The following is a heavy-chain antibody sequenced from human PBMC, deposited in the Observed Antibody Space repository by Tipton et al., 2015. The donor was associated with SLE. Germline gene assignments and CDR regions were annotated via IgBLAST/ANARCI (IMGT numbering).Heavy chain of an antibody. D-gene: IGHD3-22*01. V-gene: IGHV4-39*07. Sequence: TLSLTCIVSGDSISSSSYYWGWIRQPPGKGLEWVGTVYYTGNTFYNPSLKSRVTISVDTSKNQFSLNQSSVTAADTAVYYCARDEYRYDTTGYHLLGHFDFWGQGTLVTVSS. J-gene: IGHJ4*02. CDR2: VYYTGNT. CDR1: GDSISSSSYY. CDR3: ARDEYRYDTTGYHLLGHFDF.